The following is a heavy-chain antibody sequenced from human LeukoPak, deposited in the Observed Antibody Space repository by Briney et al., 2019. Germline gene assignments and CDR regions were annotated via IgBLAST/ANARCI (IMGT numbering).Heavy chain of an antibody. D-gene: IGHD6-19*01. Sequence: GGSLRLSCAASGFTFSSYGMHWVRQAPGKGLEWVAVISYDGSNKYYADSVKGRFTISRDNSKNTLYLQMNSLRAEDTAVYYCARDTGYSSGLDYWGQGTLVTVSS. CDR3: ARDTGYSSGLDY. J-gene: IGHJ4*02. CDR2: ISYDGSNK. CDR1: GFTFSSYG. V-gene: IGHV3-30*03.